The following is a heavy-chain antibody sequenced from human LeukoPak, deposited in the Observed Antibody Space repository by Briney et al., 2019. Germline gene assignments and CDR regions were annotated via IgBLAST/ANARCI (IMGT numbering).Heavy chain of an antibody. CDR2: IYYSGST. D-gene: IGHD5-18*01. Sequence: SETLSLTCTVSGGSISSYYWSWIRQPPGEGLEWIGYIYYSGSTNSNPSLKSRVTISVDTSKNEFSLKLSSVTAADTAVYYCARDNLEYSYGSNGRGWTNWFDPWGQGTLVTVSS. CDR1: GGSISSYY. J-gene: IGHJ5*02. CDR3: ARDNLEYSYGSNGRGWTNWFDP. V-gene: IGHV4-59*01.